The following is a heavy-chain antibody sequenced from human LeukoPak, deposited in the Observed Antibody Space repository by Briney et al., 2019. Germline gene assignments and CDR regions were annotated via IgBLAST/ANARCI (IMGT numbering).Heavy chain of an antibody. J-gene: IGHJ4*02. Sequence: GGSLRLSCAASGFTFSSYSMNWVRQAPGKGLEWVSYISSSSSTIYNADSVKGRFTISRDNAKNSLYLQMNSLRAEDTAVYYCARDDPSMIAALHYWGQGTLVTVSS. V-gene: IGHV3-48*04. CDR1: GFTFSSYS. CDR3: ARDDPSMIAALHY. CDR2: ISSSSSTI. D-gene: IGHD6-6*01.